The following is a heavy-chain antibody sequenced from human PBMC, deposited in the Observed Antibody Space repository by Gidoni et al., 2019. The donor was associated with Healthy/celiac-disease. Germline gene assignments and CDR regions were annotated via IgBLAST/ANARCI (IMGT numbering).Heavy chain of an antibody. D-gene: IGHD3-3*01. Sequence: QVQLQESGPGLLKPPQTLSLTCTVSCGSISSGGSSWSWIRQHPGKGLEWIGYIYYSGSTYYNPSLKRRVTISVDTSKNQFSLKLSSVTAADTAVYYCARQGETGYLFGVVKRADAFDIWGQGTMVTVSS. CDR1: CGSISSGGSS. J-gene: IGHJ3*02. CDR2: IYYSGST. V-gene: IGHV4-31*03. CDR3: ARQGETGYLFGVVKRADAFDI.